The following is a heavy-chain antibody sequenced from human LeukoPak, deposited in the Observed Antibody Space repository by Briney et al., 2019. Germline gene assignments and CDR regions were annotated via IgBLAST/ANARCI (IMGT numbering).Heavy chain of an antibody. CDR2: ISYDGSNK. V-gene: IGHV3-30*01. CDR3: AGDRYYDFWSGYSALDDY. Sequence: GGSLRLSCAASGFTFSSYAMHWVRQAPGKGLEWVAVISYDGSNKYYADSVKGRFIISRDNSKNTLYLQMNSLRAEDTAVYYCAGDRYYDFWSGYSALDDYWGQGTLVTVSS. D-gene: IGHD3-3*01. J-gene: IGHJ4*02. CDR1: GFTFSSYA.